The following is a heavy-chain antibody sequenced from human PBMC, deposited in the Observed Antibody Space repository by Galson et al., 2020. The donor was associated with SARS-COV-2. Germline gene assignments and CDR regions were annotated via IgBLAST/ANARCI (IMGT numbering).Heavy chain of an antibody. D-gene: IGHD2-2*01. Sequence: ETSETLSLTCTVPVGSISLYYWTWIRQPAGKGLEWIGQIFSSGSSNYNPSLNGRVTMSLDTSMNHFSLKLSSVTAADTAVYYCAGRSSSTGWSFAYWGQGTLVTVSS. CDR3: AGRSSSTGWSFAY. CDR2: IFSSGSS. V-gene: IGHV4-4*07. CDR1: VGSISLYY. J-gene: IGHJ4*02.